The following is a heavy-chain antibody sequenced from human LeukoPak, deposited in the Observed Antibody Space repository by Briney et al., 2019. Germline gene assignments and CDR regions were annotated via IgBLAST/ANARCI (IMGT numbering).Heavy chain of an antibody. CDR3: ARGRQNVLRYFDWLSYYFDY. J-gene: IGHJ4*02. V-gene: IGHV4-59*08. CDR1: GGSISSYY. Sequence: SGTLSLTCTVSGGSISSYYWSWIRQPPGKGLEWIGYIYYSGSTNYNPSLKSRVTISVDTSKNQFSLKLSSVTAADTAVYYCARGRQNVLRYFDWLSYYFDYWGQGTLVTVSS. D-gene: IGHD3-9*01. CDR2: IYYSGST.